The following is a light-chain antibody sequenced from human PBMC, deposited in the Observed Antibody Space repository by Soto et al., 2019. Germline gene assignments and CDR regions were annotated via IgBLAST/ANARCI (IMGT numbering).Light chain of an antibody. CDR3: QQYNRLGPLT. CDR2: DAS. J-gene: IGKJ4*01. V-gene: IGKV1-33*01. CDR1: QDIRNY. Sequence: DIQMTQSPSSLSASVGDRVTITCQASQDIRNYLNWYQQKPGKAPILLIYDASNLGTGVPSRFGGSGSGTDFTFTISSLQPEDIATYYCQQYNRLGPLTFGGGTKVEIK.